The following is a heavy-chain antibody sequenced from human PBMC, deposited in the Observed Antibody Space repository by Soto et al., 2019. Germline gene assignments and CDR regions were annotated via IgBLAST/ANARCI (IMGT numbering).Heavy chain of an antibody. V-gene: IGHV4-39*01. CDR1: GDSVNNNNYY. CDR3: TRHSYTHPGIVDY. J-gene: IGHJ4*02. Sequence: SETLSLTCNVSGDSVNNNNYYWGWIRQSPGTGLEWIASIYFTGSPQSNPSLRGRITISVDTSENHFSLELRSVTATDTAIYYCTRHSYTHPGIVDYWGQGTRVTVSS. D-gene: IGHD1-26*01. CDR2: IYFTGSP.